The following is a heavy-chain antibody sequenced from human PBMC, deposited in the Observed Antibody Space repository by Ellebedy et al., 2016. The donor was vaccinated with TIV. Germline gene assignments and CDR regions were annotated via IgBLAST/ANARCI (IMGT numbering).Heavy chain of an antibody. D-gene: IGHD4-17*01. Sequence: SETLSLTCTVYGGSFSGYYWSWIRQPPGKGLEWIGEINHSGSTNYNPSLKSRVTVSVDTSKNQFSLKLSSVTAADTAVYYCARGPNPDYGDHFDYWGQGTLVTVSS. CDR3: ARGPNPDYGDHFDY. CDR2: INHSGST. V-gene: IGHV4-34*01. J-gene: IGHJ4*02. CDR1: GGSFSGYY.